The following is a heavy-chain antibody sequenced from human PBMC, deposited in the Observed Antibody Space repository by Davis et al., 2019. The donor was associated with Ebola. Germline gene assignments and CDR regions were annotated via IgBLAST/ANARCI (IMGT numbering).Heavy chain of an antibody. CDR1: GFTFSSYE. D-gene: IGHD1-26*01. J-gene: IGHJ4*02. V-gene: IGHV3-48*03. Sequence: GESLKISCAASGFTFSSYEMNWVRQAPGKGLEWVSYISSGSTIYYADSVKGRFTISRDNAKNSLYLQMNSLRAEDTAVYYCARVGWELLSPFDYWGQGTLVTVSS. CDR3: ARVGWELLSPFDY. CDR2: ISSGSTI.